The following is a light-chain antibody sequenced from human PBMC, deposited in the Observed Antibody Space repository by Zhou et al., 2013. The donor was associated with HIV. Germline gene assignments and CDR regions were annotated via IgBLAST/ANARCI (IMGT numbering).Light chain of an antibody. CDR1: QDIRND. CDR2: GST. CDR3: QQSYNTPHT. V-gene: IGKV1-39*01. J-gene: IGKJ2*01. Sequence: IQMTQSPSSLSASVGDRVIITCRASQDIRNDLGWYQQKPGKAPKLLTYGSTSLQSGVPSRFSGSGSGTDFTLTISSLQPEDVATYYCQQSYNTPHTFGQGTKLEIK.